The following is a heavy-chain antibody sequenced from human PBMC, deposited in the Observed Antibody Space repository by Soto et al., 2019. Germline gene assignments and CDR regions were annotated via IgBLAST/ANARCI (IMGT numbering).Heavy chain of an antibody. CDR1: GFTFSSYS. CDR3: ARDRSADRFVQYFQH. J-gene: IGHJ1*01. Sequence: ESGGGLVKRGGSLRLSCAASGFTFSSYSMVWVRQAPGKGLEWVSSISSGSDFIHYADSVKGRFTISRDNAKNSLYLQMNKLRSEDTAVYYCARDRSADRFVQYFQHWGQGTLVTVSS. V-gene: IGHV3-21*06. CDR2: ISSGSDFI. D-gene: IGHD6-19*01.